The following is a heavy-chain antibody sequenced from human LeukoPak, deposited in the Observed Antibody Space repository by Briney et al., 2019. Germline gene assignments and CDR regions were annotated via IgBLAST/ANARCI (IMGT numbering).Heavy chain of an antibody. J-gene: IGHJ3*02. Sequence: ASVKVSCKASGGTFSSYAISWVRQAPGQGLEWMGGIIPIFGTANYAQKFQGRVTITADESTSTAYMELSSLRSEDTAVYYRARERFRYNWNGDAFDIWGQGTMVTVSS. V-gene: IGHV1-69*13. CDR3: ARERFRYNWNGDAFDI. CDR1: GGTFSSYA. CDR2: IIPIFGTA. D-gene: IGHD1-1*01.